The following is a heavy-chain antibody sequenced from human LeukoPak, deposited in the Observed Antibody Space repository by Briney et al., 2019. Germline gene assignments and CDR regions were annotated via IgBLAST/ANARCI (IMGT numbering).Heavy chain of an antibody. CDR3: ARTGPRYSGEFSD. Sequence: NASETLSLTCTVSGGSISSYYWSWIRQPPGKGLEWIGYIYYSGSTNYNPSLKSRVTISVDTSKNQFSLKLSSVTAADTAVYYCARTGPRYSGEFSDWGQGTLVTVSS. CDR2: IYYSGST. V-gene: IGHV4-59*01. J-gene: IGHJ4*02. D-gene: IGHD3-16*01. CDR1: GGSISSYY.